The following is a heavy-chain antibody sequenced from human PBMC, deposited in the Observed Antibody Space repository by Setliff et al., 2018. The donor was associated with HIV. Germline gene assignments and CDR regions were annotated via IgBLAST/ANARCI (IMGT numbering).Heavy chain of an antibody. V-gene: IGHV4-59*01. J-gene: IGHJ1*01. CDR3: ARVADSITIFGVVAAYFQH. D-gene: IGHD3-3*01. CDR1: GGSISSYY. Sequence: SETLSLTCTASGGSISSYYWSWIRQPPGKGLEWIGYIYYSGSTNYNPSLKSRVTISVDTSKNQFSLKLSSVTAADTAVYYCARVADSITIFGVVAAYFQHWGQGTLVTVSS. CDR2: IYYSGST.